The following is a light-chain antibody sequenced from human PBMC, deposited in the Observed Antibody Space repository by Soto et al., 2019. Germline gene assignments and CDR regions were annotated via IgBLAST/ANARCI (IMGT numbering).Light chain of an antibody. Sequence: EIVMTQSPATLSVSPGERATLSCRASQSVSSNLAWYQQKPGQAPRLLIYGASTRATGIPARFSGSRSGTEFTLTISSLQSEDFAVYYCQQYDNWLTWTFGQGPKVEIK. V-gene: IGKV3-15*01. CDR1: QSVSSN. CDR3: QQYDNWLTWT. J-gene: IGKJ1*01. CDR2: GAS.